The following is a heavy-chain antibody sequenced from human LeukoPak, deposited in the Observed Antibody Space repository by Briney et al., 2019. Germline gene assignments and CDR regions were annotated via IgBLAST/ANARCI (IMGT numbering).Heavy chain of an antibody. J-gene: IGHJ4*02. CDR3: ATHPPVFGY. CDR1: GFTFSSYA. CDR2: ISYDGSNK. V-gene: IGHV3-30-3*01. Sequence: SGGSLRLSCAASGFTFSSYAMHWVRQAPGKGLEWVAVISYDGSNKYYADSVKGRFTISRDNSKNTLYLQMNSLRAEDTAVYYCATHPPVFGYWGQGTLVTVSS.